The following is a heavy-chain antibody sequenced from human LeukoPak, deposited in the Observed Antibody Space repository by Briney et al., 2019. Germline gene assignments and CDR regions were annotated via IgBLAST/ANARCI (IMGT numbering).Heavy chain of an antibody. J-gene: IGHJ4*02. Sequence: ASVKVSCKASVYTFIDYYIHWVRQAPGQGLERMGWINPNSGGTNFAQKFQGRVTMTRDTSISTTFMDLSSLTSDDTAIYYCARGHDNTGYNYFDYWGQGTLVT. CDR3: ARGHDNTGYNYFDY. V-gene: IGHV1-2*02. D-gene: IGHD3-9*01. CDR2: INPNSGGT. CDR1: VYTFIDYY.